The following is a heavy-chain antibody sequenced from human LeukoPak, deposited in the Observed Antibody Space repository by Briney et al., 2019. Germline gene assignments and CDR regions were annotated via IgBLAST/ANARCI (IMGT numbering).Heavy chain of an antibody. J-gene: IGHJ4*02. CDR3: TTDGTSDGLWY. Sequence: PGGSLRLSCAASGFTFSSYSMNWVRQAPGKGLEWVSSISSSSSYIYYADSVKGRFTISRDNAKNSLYLQMNSLKTEDTAVYYCTTDGTSDGLWYWGQGTLATVSS. CDR2: ISSSSSYI. D-gene: IGHD2-21*01. V-gene: IGHV3-21*03. CDR1: GFTFSSYS.